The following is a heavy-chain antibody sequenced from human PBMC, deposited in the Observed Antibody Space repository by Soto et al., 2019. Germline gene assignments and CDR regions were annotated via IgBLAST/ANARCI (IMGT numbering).Heavy chain of an antibody. Sequence: PSETLSLTCTVSGVSISTSDYYWSWIRQPPGKGLEWIGEINHSGSTNYNPSLKSRVTISVDTSKNQFSLKLSSVTAADTAVYYCARGSYDILTGYYFDYWGQGTLVTVS. V-gene: IGHV4-34*01. CDR1: GVSISTSDYY. CDR2: INHSGST. D-gene: IGHD3-9*01. CDR3: ARGSYDILTGYYFDY. J-gene: IGHJ4*02.